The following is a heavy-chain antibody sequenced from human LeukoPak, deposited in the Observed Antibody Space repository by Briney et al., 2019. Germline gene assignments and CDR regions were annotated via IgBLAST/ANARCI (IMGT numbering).Heavy chain of an antibody. D-gene: IGHD3-3*01. CDR1: GGTFSSYA. CDR3: ARTVTIFGVVTPLYGFDP. V-gene: IGHV1-69*13. J-gene: IGHJ5*02. Sequence: SVKVSCKASGGTFSSYAISWVRQAPGQGLEWMGGIIPIFGTANYAQKFQGRVTTTADESTSTAYMELSSLRSEDTAVYYCARTVTIFGVVTPLYGFDPWGQGTLVTVSS. CDR2: IIPIFGTA.